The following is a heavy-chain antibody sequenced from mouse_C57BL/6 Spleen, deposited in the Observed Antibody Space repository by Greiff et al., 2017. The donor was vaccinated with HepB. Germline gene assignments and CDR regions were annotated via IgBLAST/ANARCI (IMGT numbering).Heavy chain of an antibody. CDR2: ISSGSSTI. CDR3: ARPRGNYAQYYFDY. CDR1: GFTFSDYG. J-gene: IGHJ2*01. Sequence: EVKLVESGGGLVKPRGSLKLSCAASGFTFSDYGMHWVRQAPEKGLEWVAYISSGSSTIYYADTVKGRFTISRDNAKNTLFLQMTSLRSEDTAMYYCARPRGNYAQYYFDYWGQGTTLTVSS. D-gene: IGHD2-1*01. V-gene: IGHV5-17*01.